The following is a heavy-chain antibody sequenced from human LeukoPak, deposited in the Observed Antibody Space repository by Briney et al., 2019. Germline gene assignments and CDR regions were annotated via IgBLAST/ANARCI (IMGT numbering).Heavy chain of an antibody. CDR1: GGSFSGYY. V-gene: IGHV4-34*01. CDR3: VKSNSRYQPWTLDI. Sequence: SETLSLTCAVYGGSFSGYYWSWIRQPPGKGLEWIGEINHDGSTDYNPSLKSRVTISVDTSKNQFSLKVNSVTAADTAMYYCVKSNSRYQPWTLDIWGRGTMVTVSS. CDR2: INHDGST. D-gene: IGHD2-2*01. J-gene: IGHJ3*02.